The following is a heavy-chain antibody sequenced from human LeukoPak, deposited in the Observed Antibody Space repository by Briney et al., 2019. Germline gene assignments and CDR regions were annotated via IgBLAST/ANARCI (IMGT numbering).Heavy chain of an antibody. D-gene: IGHD3-16*01. CDR2: INHSGGST. J-gene: IGHJ4*02. CDR1: GFTFSSYA. V-gene: IGHV3-23*01. Sequence: GGSLRLSCAASGFTFSSYAMSWVRQAPGKGLEWVSVINHSGGSTFSADSVKGRFTISRDNSKNTLYLQMNSLRPEDTAVYYCAKEIRPNDHWGQGTLVIVSS. CDR3: AKEIRPNDH.